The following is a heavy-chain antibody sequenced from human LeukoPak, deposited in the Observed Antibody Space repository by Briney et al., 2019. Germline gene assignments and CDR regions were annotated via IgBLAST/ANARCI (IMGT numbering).Heavy chain of an antibody. CDR1: GFTVSSNY. Sequence: GGSLRLSCAASGFTVSSNYMSWVRQAPGKGLEWVSVIYSGGSTYYADSVKGRFTISRDNSKNTLYLQMNSLRAEDTAVYYCAYWYYDSSGYPANAFDIWGQGTMVTVSS. J-gene: IGHJ3*02. CDR2: IYSGGST. CDR3: AYWYYDSSGYPANAFDI. D-gene: IGHD3-22*01. V-gene: IGHV3-66*01.